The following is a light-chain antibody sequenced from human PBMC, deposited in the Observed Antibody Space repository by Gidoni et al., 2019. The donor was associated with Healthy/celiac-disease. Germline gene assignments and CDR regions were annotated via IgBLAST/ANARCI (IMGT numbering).Light chain of an antibody. J-gene: IGKJ4*01. V-gene: IGKV3-11*01. CDR2: DSS. Sequence: EIVLTQSPATLSLSPGESATLSCRASQSVSSYLAWCRQNPGQAPRLLIFDSSTWPTGIPARFSGSGSGTDFTLTISSLEPEDFAVYYCQQRSNWPTFGGXTKVEIK. CDR3: QQRSNWPT. CDR1: QSVSSY.